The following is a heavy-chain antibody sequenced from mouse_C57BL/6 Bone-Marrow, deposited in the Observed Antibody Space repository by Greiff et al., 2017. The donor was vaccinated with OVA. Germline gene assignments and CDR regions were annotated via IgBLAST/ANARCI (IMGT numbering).Heavy chain of an antibody. CDR1: GFTFSDFY. J-gene: IGHJ1*03. V-gene: IGHV7-1*01. CDR2: SRNKANDYTT. CDR3: ARDPNYYGSSYAYFDV. D-gene: IGHD1-1*01. Sequence: EVMLVESGGGLVQSGRSLRLSCATSGFTFSDFYMEWVRQAPGKGLEWIAASRNKANDYTTEYSASVKGRFIVSRDTSQSILYLQMNALRAEDTAIYYCARDPNYYGSSYAYFDVWGTGTTVTVSS.